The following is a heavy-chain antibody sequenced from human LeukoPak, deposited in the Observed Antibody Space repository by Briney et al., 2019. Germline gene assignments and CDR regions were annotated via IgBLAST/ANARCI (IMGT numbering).Heavy chain of an antibody. V-gene: IGHV3-43D*03. CDR3: AKDERYSSSWYYFDY. CDR2: ISWDGGST. Sequence: GGSLRLSCAASGFTFDDYAMHWVRQAPGKGLEWVSLISWDGGSTHYADSVKGRFTISRDNSKNSLYLQMNSLRAEDTALYYCAKDERYSSSWYYFDYWGQGTLVTVSS. CDR1: GFTFDDYA. J-gene: IGHJ4*02. D-gene: IGHD6-13*01.